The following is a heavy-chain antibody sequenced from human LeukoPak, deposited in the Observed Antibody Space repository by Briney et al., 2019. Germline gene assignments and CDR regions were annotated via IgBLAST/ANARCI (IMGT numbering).Heavy chain of an antibody. D-gene: IGHD6-19*01. CDR3: ARRNTVAGLRGYNWFDP. V-gene: IGHV4-59*01. CDR1: GGSISSYY. J-gene: IGHJ5*02. CDR2: IYYSGST. Sequence: TCTVSGGSISSYYWSWIRQPPGKGLEWIGYIYYSGSTNYNPSLKRRVTISVDTSKNQFSLKLSSVTAADTAVYYCARRNTVAGLRGYNWFDPWGQGTLVTVSS.